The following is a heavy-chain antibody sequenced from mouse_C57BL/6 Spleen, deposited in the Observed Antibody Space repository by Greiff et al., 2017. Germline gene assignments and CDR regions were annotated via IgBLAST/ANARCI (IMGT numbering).Heavy chain of an antibody. CDR2: LNPNNGGT. CDR3: ARGGGLITTHYFDY. J-gene: IGHJ2*01. D-gene: IGHD1-1*01. V-gene: IGHV1-26*01. Sequence: EVQLQQSGPELVKPGASVKISCKASGYTFTDYYMNWVKQSHGKSLEWIGDLNPNNGGTSYNQKFKGKATLTVDKSSSTAYMELRSLTSEDSAVYYCARGGGLITTHYFDYWGQGTTLTVSS. CDR1: GYTFTDYY.